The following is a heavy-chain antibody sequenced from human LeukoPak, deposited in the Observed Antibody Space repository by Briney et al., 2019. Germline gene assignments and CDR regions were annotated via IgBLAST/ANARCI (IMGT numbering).Heavy chain of an antibody. CDR1: GFTFSSYG. CDR3: AKTYYYDSSGYIDY. CDR2: IRYDGSNK. V-gene: IGHV3-30*02. Sequence: PGGSLRLSCAASGFTFSSYGMHWVRQAPGKGLEWVAFIRYDGSNKYYADSVKGRFTISRDNSKNTLYLQMNSLRAEDTAVYYCAKTYYYDSSGYIDYWGQGTLVTVSS. D-gene: IGHD3-22*01. J-gene: IGHJ4*02.